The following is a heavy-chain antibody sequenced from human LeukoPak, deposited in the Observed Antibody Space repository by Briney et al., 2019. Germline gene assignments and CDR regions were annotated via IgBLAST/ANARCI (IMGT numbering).Heavy chain of an antibody. D-gene: IGHD2-15*01. CDR1: GYTFTSYG. V-gene: IGHV1-18*01. J-gene: IGHJ3*02. CDR3: ASLVVVVAATPGDAFDI. CDR2: ISAYNGNT. Sequence: GASVKVSCKASGYTFTSYGISWVRQAPGQGLEWMGWISAYNGNTNYAQKFQGRVTMTRDTSISTAYMELSRLRSDDTAVYYCASLVVVVAATPGDAFDIWGQGTMVTVSS.